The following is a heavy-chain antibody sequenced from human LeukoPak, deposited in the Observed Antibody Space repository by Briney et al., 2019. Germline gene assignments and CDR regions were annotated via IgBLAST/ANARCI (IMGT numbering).Heavy chain of an antibody. CDR2: IYYSGST. CDR1: GGSISSGGYY. V-gene: IGHV4-39*07. Sequence: ETLSLTCTVSGGSISSGGYYWSWIRQPPGKGLEWIGSIYYSGSTYYNPSLKSRVTISVDTSKNQFSLKLSSVTAADTAVYYCARDQPGIAAAVHYFDYWGQGTLVTVPS. D-gene: IGHD6-13*01. J-gene: IGHJ4*02. CDR3: ARDQPGIAAAVHYFDY.